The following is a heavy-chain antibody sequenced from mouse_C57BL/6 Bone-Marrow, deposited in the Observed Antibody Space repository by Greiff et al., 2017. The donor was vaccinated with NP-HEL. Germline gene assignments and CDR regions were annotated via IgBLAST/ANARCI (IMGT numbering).Heavy chain of an antibody. D-gene: IGHD2-5*01. CDR1: GYSITSGYY. J-gene: IGHJ3*01. CDR3: ARAGDYYSNYLFAY. Sequence: DVKLQESGPGLVKPSQSLSLTCSVTGYSITSGYYWNWIRQFPGNKLEWMGYISYDGSNKYNPSLKNRISITRDTSKNQFFLKLKSVTTEDTATYYCARAGDYYSNYLFAYWGQGTLVTVSA. V-gene: IGHV3-6*01. CDR2: ISYDGSN.